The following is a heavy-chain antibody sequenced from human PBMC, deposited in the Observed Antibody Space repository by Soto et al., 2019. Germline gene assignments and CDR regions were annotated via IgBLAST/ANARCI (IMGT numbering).Heavy chain of an antibody. V-gene: IGHV3-33*01. CDR2: IWFDGSNK. J-gene: IGHJ4*02. CDR3: ATTGPY. CDR1: GFTFSSYG. Sequence: GGSLRLSCAAPGFTFSSYGMHWVRQAPGKGLEWVAVIWFDGSNKFYADYVKGRFTISRDNSKDTVSLQMNSLRDEDSAAYYCATTGPYWGQGTLVTVSS.